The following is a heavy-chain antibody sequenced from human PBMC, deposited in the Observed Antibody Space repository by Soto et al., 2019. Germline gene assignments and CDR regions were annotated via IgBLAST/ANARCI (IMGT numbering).Heavy chain of an antibody. D-gene: IGHD3-3*01. CDR3: AREIRLLGVTGWFEP. V-gene: IGHV4-59*01. J-gene: IGHJ5*02. CDR2: IDYSRLT. CDR1: GGSINSYY. Sequence: QVQLQESGPGLVKVSETLSLTCTVSGGSINSYYLSWIRQPPGKGLEWVADIDYSRLTNYNHSLKSRLNISVDTSTIKLSLKVRSVTAADTAVYYCAREIRLLGVTGWFEPWGQGTLVTVSS.